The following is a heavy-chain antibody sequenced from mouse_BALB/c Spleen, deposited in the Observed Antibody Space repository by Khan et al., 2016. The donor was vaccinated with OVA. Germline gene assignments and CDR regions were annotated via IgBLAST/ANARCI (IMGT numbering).Heavy chain of an antibody. CDR3: ARYGSISWFAY. CDR2: IDPFNDDT. Sequence: VQLQQSGPELMKPGASVKISCKASGYSFTTYYIHWVKQSHGKSLEWIGYIDPFNDDTNYNQKLKGKATLTVDKSSSTAYMHLSILTSDDSAVYYCARYGSISWFAYWGQGTLVTVSA. J-gene: IGHJ3*01. V-gene: IGHV1S135*01. D-gene: IGHD1-1*01. CDR1: GYSFTTYY.